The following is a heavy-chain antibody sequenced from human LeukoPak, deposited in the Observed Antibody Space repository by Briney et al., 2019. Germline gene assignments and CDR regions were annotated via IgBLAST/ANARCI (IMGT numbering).Heavy chain of an antibody. D-gene: IGHD6-6*01. Sequence: SETLSLTCAVYGGSFSGYYWSWIRQPPGKGLEWIGEINHSGSTNYNPSLKSRVSISVDTSKNQFSLNLSSVTAADTAVYYCARESSSSTLDYWGQGILVTVSS. CDR3: ARESSSSTLDY. V-gene: IGHV4-34*01. CDR2: INHSGST. CDR1: GGSFSGYY. J-gene: IGHJ4*02.